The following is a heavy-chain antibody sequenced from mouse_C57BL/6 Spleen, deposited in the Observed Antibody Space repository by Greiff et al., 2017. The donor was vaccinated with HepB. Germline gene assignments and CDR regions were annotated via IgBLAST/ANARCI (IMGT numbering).Heavy chain of an antibody. Sequence: EVQLVESGGGLVQPGGSLKLSCAASGFTFSDYGMAWVRQAPRKGPEWVAFISNLAYSIYYAATVTGRFTMSRENAKNTLYLEMSSLRSEDTAMYYCAGQDSSGSLGYWGQGTTLTVSS. CDR3: AGQDSSGSLGY. V-gene: IGHV5-15*01. J-gene: IGHJ2*01. CDR2: ISNLAYSI. CDR1: GFTFSDYG. D-gene: IGHD3-2*02.